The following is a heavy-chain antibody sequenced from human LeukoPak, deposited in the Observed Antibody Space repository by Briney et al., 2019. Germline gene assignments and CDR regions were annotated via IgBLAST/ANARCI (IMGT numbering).Heavy chain of an antibody. Sequence: ASVKVSCKASGGTFSSYAISWVRQAPGQGLEWMGGIIPIFGTANYAQKFQGRVTITADESTSTAYMELSSLRSEDTAVYYCARWCIAAAGTVCYYYGMEVWGQGTTVTVSS. D-gene: IGHD6-13*01. V-gene: IGHV1-69*13. CDR2: IIPIFGTA. CDR3: ARWCIAAAGTVCYYYGMEV. J-gene: IGHJ6*02. CDR1: GGTFSSYA.